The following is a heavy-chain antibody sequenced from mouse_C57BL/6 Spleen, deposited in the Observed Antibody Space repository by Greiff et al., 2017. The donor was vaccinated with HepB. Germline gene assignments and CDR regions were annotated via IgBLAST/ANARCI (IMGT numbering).Heavy chain of an antibody. CDR1: GYTFTSYD. Sequence: VKLVESGPELVKPGASVKLSCKASGYTFTSYDINWVKQRPVQGLEWIGRIYPRDGSTKYNEKFKGKATLTVDTSSSTAYMELHSLTSEDSAVYFCAREPDGYFSCWDQRTLVTVSA. CDR3: AREPDGYFSC. D-gene: IGHD2-3*01. V-gene: IGHV1-85*01. J-gene: IGHJ3*01. CDR2: IYPRDGST.